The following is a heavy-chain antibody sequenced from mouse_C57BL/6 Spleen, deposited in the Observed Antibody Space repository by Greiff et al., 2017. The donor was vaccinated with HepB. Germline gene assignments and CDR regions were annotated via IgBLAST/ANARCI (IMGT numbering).Heavy chain of an antibody. J-gene: IGHJ3*01. V-gene: IGHV1-26*01. D-gene: IGHD1-1*01. CDR2: INPNNGGT. CDR1: GYTFTDYY. Sequence: EVQLQQSGPELVKPGASVKISCKASGYTFTDYYMNWVKQSHGKSLEWIGDINPNNGGTSYNQKFKGKATLTVDKSSSTAYMELRSLTSEDSAVYYCARRDYYGSGYGFAYWGQGTLVTVSA. CDR3: ARRDYYGSGYGFAY.